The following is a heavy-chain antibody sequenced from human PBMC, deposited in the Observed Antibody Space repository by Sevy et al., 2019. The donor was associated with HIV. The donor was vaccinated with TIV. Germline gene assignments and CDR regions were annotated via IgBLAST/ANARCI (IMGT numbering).Heavy chain of an antibody. CDR1: GFTFSSYG. CDR2: ISYDGSNK. CDR3: AKKEPGYYDSSGYSTQYFQH. V-gene: IGHV3-30*18. D-gene: IGHD3-22*01. Sequence: GGSPRLSCAASGFTFSSYGMHWVRQAPGKGLEWVAVISYDGSNKYYADSVKGRFTISRDNSKNTLYLKMNSLRAEDTAVYYCAKKEPGYYDSSGYSTQYFQHWGQGTLVTVSS. J-gene: IGHJ1*01.